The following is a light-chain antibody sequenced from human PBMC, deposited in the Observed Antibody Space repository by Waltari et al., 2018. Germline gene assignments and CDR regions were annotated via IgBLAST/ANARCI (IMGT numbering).Light chain of an antibody. J-gene: IGLJ1*01. CDR2: EGS. Sequence: QSALTQPASVSGSPGQSITISCTGTSSDVGSYNFVSWYQHHPGKAPKLVIFEGSRRPSGFSNRFSGSKAGNTASLTISGLQAEDEADYYCCSYAGSRTYVFGAGTKVTVL. CDR1: SSDVGSYNF. V-gene: IGLV2-23*01. CDR3: CSYAGSRTYV.